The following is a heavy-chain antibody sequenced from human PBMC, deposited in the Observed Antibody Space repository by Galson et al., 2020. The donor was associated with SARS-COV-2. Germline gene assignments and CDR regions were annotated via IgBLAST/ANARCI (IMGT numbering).Heavy chain of an antibody. D-gene: IGHD2-21*01. V-gene: IGHV3-30-3*01. CDR3: AGGQGEPYYFGVDV. Sequence: GESLKISCAASGITFSSYAMHWVRQAPGKGLEWVAVKSYDGSNKYYADSVKGRFTISRDNSKKTLYLQMNSLRAEDTAVYYCAGGQGEPYYFGVDVWCPGTTVTVSS. CDR2: KSYDGSNK. CDR1: GITFSSYA. J-gene: IGHJ6*02.